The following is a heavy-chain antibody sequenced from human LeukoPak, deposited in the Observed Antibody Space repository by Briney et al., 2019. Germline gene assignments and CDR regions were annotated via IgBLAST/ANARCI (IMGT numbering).Heavy chain of an antibody. D-gene: IGHD3-22*01. CDR2: IIPILGIA. CDR1: GGTFSSYA. Sequence: SVKVSCKASGGTFSSYAISWVRQAPGQGLEWMGRIIPILGIANYAQKFQGRVTITADKSTSTAYMELSSLRSEDTAVYYCASAYYYDSSGYYYYYYYMDVWGKGTTVTVSS. J-gene: IGHJ6*03. V-gene: IGHV1-69*04. CDR3: ASAYYYDSSGYYYYYYYMDV.